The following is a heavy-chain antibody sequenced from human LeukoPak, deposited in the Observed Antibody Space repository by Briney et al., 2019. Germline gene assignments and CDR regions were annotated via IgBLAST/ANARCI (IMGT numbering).Heavy chain of an antibody. V-gene: IGHV4-59*08. CDR2: IYYSGST. J-gene: IGHJ3*02. D-gene: IGHD3-9*01. Sequence: SETLSLTCTVSGGSISSYYWSWIRQPPGKGLEWIGYIYYSGSTNYNPSLKSRVTISVDTSKNQFSLKLSSVTAADTAMYYCARQDDILTGDAFDIWGQGTMVTVSS. CDR3: ARQDDILTGDAFDI. CDR1: GGSISSYY.